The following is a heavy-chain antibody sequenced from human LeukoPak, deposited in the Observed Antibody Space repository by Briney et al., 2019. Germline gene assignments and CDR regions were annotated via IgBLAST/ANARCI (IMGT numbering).Heavy chain of an antibody. CDR2: ISSSSKI. V-gene: IGHV3-48*02. CDR3: ARSANPGVHDFDP. CDR1: GFTFSSYA. Sequence: GGSLRLSCAASGFTFSSYAMAWVRQTPGKGLEWLSYISSSSKINYADSVKGRFTISRDDAKNSLYLQMNSLRDEDTAVYYCARSANPGVHDFDPWGQGTLVTVSS. J-gene: IGHJ5*02. D-gene: IGHD6-6*01.